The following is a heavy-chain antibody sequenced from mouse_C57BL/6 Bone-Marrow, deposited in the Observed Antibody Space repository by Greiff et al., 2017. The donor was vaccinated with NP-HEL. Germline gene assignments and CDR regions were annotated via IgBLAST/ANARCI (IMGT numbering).Heavy chain of an antibody. CDR2: IYPRSGNT. J-gene: IGHJ4*01. CDR3: ARWSVLRAMDY. D-gene: IGHD1-1*01. Sequence: QVQLQQSGAELARPGASVKLSCKASGYTFTSYGISWVKQRTGQGLEWIGEIYPRSGNTYYNEKFKGKATLTADKSSSTAYMELRSLTSEDSAVYFCARWSVLRAMDYWGQGTSVTVSS. CDR1: GYTFTSYG. V-gene: IGHV1-81*01.